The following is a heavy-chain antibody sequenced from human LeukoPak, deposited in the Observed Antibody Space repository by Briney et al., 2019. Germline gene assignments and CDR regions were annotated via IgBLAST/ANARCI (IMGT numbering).Heavy chain of an antibody. CDR1: GFTFSSYA. CDR2: ISSNGGST. D-gene: IGHD5-18*01. Sequence: GGSLRLSCSASGFTFSSYAMHWVRQAPGKGLEYVSAISSNGGSTYYADSVKGRFTMSRDNSKNTLSLQMSSLRPEDTAVYYCVPHINYSYQYWGRGTQVTVS. J-gene: IGHJ4*02. V-gene: IGHV3-64D*06. CDR3: VPHINYSYQY.